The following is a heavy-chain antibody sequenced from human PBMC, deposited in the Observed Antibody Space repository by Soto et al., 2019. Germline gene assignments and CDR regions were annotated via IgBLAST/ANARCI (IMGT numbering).Heavy chain of an antibody. CDR1: GGSISSRSYY. Sequence: QLQLQESGPGLVKPSETLSLTCTVSGGSISSRSYYWGWIRQPPGKGLEWIGSIYYSGSTYYNPSLKSRVNIYVDTSKNQFSLKLSSVTAADTAVYYCASPPPRGGYDYGYYFDYWGQGTLVTVSS. CDR3: ASPPPRGGYDYGYYFDY. D-gene: IGHD5-12*01. J-gene: IGHJ4*02. V-gene: IGHV4-39*01. CDR2: IYYSGST.